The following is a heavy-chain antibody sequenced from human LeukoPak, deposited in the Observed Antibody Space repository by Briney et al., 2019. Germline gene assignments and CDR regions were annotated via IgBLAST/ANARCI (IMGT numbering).Heavy chain of an antibody. J-gene: IGHJ4*02. CDR3: ARDFPDIVVVPAAISI. V-gene: IGHV3-21*01. CDR2: ISSSSSYI. CDR1: GFTFSSYS. Sequence: PGGSLRLSCAASGFTFSSYSMNWVRQAPGKGLEWVPSISSSSSYIYYADSVKGRFTISRDNAKNSLYLQMNSLGAEDTAVYYCARDFPDIVVVPAAISIWGQGTLVTVSS. D-gene: IGHD2-2*01.